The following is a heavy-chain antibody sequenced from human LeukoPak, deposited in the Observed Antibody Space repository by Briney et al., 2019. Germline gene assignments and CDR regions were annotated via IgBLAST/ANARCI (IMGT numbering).Heavy chain of an antibody. V-gene: IGHV3-74*01. Sequence: PGGSLRLSCAASGFTFSSYWMHWVRHAPGKGLVWVSRINSDGSNTNYADSVKGRFTISRDSAKNTLYLQMNSLRAEDTAVYYCARDDNRVGASFDYWGQGTLVTVSS. CDR3: ARDDNRVGASFDY. D-gene: IGHD1-26*01. CDR1: GFTFSSYW. CDR2: INSDGSNT. J-gene: IGHJ4*02.